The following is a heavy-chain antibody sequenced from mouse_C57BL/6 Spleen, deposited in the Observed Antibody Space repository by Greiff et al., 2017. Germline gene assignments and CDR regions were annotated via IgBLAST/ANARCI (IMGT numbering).Heavy chain of an antibody. CDR2: IHPNSGST. D-gene: IGHD1-1*01. V-gene: IGHV1-64*01. CDR3: AREGRTRGFDV. CDR1: GYTFTSYW. J-gene: IGHJ1*03. Sequence: QVQLQQSGAELVKPGASVKLSCKASGYTFTSYWMHWVKQRPGQGLEWIGMIHPNSGSTNYNEKFKSKATLTVDKSSSTAYMQLSSLTSEDSAVYYCAREGRTRGFDVWGTGTTVTVSS.